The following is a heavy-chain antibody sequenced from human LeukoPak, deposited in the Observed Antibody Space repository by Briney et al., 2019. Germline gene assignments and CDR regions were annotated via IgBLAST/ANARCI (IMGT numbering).Heavy chain of an antibody. J-gene: IGHJ4*02. V-gene: IGHV4-34*01. CDR2: INHSGST. CDR3: ARVGYNYPFDY. CDR1: GGSFSGYY. D-gene: IGHD5-24*01. Sequence: SETLSLTCAVYGGSFSGYYWSWIRQPPGKGLEWIGEINHSGSTNYNPSVKSRVTISVDTSKNQFSLKLSSVTAADTAVYYCARVGYNYPFDYWGQGTLVTVSS.